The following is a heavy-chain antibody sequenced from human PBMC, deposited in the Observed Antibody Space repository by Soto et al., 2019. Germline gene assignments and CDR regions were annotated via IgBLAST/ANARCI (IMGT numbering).Heavy chain of an antibody. D-gene: IGHD6-13*01. CDR3: ARVASSSWQILFDY. V-gene: IGHV3-64*01. CDR2: ISSNGGST. CDR1: GFTFSSYA. J-gene: IGHJ4*02. Sequence: GGSLRLSCAASGFTFSSYAMHWVRQAPGKGLEYVSAISSNGGSTYYANSVKGRFTISRDNSKNTLYLQMGSLRAEDMAVYYCARVASSSWQILFDYWGQGTLVTVSS.